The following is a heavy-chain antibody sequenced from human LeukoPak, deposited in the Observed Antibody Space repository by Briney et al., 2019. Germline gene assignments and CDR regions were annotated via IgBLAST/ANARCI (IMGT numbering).Heavy chain of an antibody. D-gene: IGHD3-22*01. CDR3: ARWNYDSSGYLDY. Sequence: ASVKVSCKASGGTFSNYAISWVRQAPGQGLEWMGGIIPIFGTANYAQKFRGRVTVTADKSTRTAYMELSSLRSEDTAVYYCARWNYDSSGYLDYWGQGTLVTVSS. V-gene: IGHV1-69*06. CDR2: IIPIFGTA. CDR1: GGTFSNYA. J-gene: IGHJ4*02.